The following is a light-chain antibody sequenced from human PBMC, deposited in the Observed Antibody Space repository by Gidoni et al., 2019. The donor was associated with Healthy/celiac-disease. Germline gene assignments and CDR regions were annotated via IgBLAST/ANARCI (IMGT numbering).Light chain of an antibody. J-gene: IGLJ3*02. CDR2: GNS. CDR3: QSYDSSLSGSRV. Sequence: QSLLTPPPPVSGAPGHRVPISCTGGSSNIGAGYDVHWYKRLPGTAPKPLIYGNSNRPSGVPDRFSGSKSGTSASLAITGLQAEDEADYYCQSYDSSLSGSRVFGGGTKLTVL. V-gene: IGLV1-40*01. CDR1: SSNIGAGYD.